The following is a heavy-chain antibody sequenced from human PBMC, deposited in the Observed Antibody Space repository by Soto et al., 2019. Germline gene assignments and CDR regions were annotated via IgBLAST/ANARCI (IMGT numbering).Heavy chain of an antibody. V-gene: IGHV3-74*01. CDR1: VFTFSNFW. D-gene: IGHD5-12*01. Sequence: PGRSLRLSWAASVFTFSNFWMHWVRQAPGKGLVWVSRISPDGSTTSYADSVKGRFTISRDNAKSTLYLQMNSLRAEDTAVYYCADAGLPTSYWGLGTVVTVSS. CDR3: ADAGLPTSY. CDR2: ISPDGSTT. J-gene: IGHJ4*02.